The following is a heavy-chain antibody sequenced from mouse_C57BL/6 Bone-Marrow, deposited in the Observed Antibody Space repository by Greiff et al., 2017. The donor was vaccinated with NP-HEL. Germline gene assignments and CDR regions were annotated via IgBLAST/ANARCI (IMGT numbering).Heavy chain of an antibody. Sequence: EVQLQESGPGLVKPSQTVFLTCTVTGISITTGNYRWSWIRQFPGNKLEWIGYIYYSGTITYNPSLTSRTTITRDTPKNQFFLEMNSLTAEDTATYYCARDKRSWVYWYFDVWGTGTTVTVSS. CDR3: ARDKRSWVYWYFDV. V-gene: IGHV3-5*01. D-gene: IGHD4-1*01. J-gene: IGHJ1*03. CDR1: GISITTGNYR. CDR2: IYYSGTI.